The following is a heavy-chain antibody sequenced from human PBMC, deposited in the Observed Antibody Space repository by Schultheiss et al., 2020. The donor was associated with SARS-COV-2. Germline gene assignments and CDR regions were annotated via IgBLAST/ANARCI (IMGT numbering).Heavy chain of an antibody. D-gene: IGHD4/OR15-4a*01. Sequence: GGSLRLSCAASGFTFDDYAMHWVRQAPGKGLEWVGRIKSKTDGGTTDYAAPVKGRFTISRDDSKNTLYLQMNSLKTEDTAVYYCPVWWRYWGQGTLVTVSS. CDR3: PVWWRY. J-gene: IGHJ4*02. CDR1: GFTFDDYA. V-gene: IGHV3-15*01. CDR2: IKSKTDGGTT.